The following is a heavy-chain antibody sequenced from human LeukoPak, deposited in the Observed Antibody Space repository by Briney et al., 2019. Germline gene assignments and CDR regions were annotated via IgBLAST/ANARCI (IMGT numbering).Heavy chain of an antibody. V-gene: IGHV3-7*01. J-gene: IGHJ4*02. Sequence: GGSLRLSCDASGFSFSNSWMCWVRQAPGKGLEWMVNINEDGTKTNYVPSVKGRLTISRDNTKNSLYLHMNSLRAEDTAVYYCARDRAYSTFDYWGQGTLVTVSS. CDR2: INEDGTKT. CDR1: GFSFSNSW. CDR3: ARDRAYSTFDY. D-gene: IGHD2-21*01.